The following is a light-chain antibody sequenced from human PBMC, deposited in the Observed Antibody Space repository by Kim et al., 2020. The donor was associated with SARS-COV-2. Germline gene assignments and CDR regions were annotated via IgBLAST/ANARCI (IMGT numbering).Light chain of an antibody. CDR2: EAS. V-gene: IGKV1-16*01. CDR3: QQYSLYPLT. Sequence: ASVGYRVTITCRARQGINTHVAWFQQKPGKAPKALIYEASSLHSGVPSRFSGSASGTYFTLTITSLQPEDFATYYCQQYSLYPLTFGGGTKVDIK. J-gene: IGKJ4*01. CDR1: QGINTH.